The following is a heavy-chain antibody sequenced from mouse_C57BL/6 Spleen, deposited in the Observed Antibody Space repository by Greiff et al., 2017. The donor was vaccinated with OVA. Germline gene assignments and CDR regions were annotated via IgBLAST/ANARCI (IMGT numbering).Heavy chain of an antibody. CDR1: GFSLSTSGMG. V-gene: IGHV8-12*01. CDR2: IYWDDDT. D-gene: IGHD1-1*01. CDR3: ARRRDYYGSNWYFDV. J-gene: IGHJ1*03. Sequence: QVTLNVSGPGILQSSQTLSLTCSFSGFSLSTSGMGVSWIRQPSGKGLEWLAHIYWDDDTRSNPSLKSRLTISKDTSRNQVFLKITSVDTADTATYYCARRRDYYGSNWYFDVWGTGTTVTVSS.